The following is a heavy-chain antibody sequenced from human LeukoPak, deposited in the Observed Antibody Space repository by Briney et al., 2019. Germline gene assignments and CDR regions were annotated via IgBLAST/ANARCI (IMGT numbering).Heavy chain of an antibody. V-gene: IGHV4-38-2*02. CDR2: IYHSGST. Sequence: TSETLSLTCTVSGYSISSGYYWGWIRQPPGKGLEWIGSIYHSGSTYYNPSLKSRVTISVDTSKNQFSLKLSSVTAADTAVYYSARVEYSGSYFDYWGQGTLVTVSS. J-gene: IGHJ4*02. D-gene: IGHD1-26*01. CDR3: ARVEYSGSYFDY. CDR1: GYSISSGYY.